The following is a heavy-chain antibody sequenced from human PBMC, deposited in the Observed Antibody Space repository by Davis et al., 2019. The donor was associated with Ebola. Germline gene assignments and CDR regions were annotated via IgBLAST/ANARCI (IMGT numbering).Heavy chain of an antibody. CDR3: ARGAARYCSSTSCYRGTRWFDP. CDR1: GGSFSGYY. Sequence: SETLSLTCAVYGGSFSGYYWSWIRQPPGKGLEWIGYIYYSGSTNYNPSLKSRVTISVDTSKNQFSLKLSSVTAADTAVYYCARGAARYCSSTSCYRGTRWFDPWGQGTLVTVSS. V-gene: IGHV4-59*12. CDR2: IYYSGST. J-gene: IGHJ5*02. D-gene: IGHD2-2*02.